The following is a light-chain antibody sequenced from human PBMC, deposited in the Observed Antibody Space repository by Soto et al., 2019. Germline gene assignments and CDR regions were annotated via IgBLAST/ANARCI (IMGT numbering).Light chain of an antibody. V-gene: IGKV3-11*01. CDR2: DAS. CDR3: QQRTNWPRT. J-gene: IGKJ1*01. CDR1: QSVSSY. Sequence: EIVLTQSPATLSLSPGERATLSCRASQSVSSYLAWYQHQPGQAPRLLIYDASNRATGIPARFSGSESGTDFTSTITSLEPDDFAVYYCQQRTNWPRTFGQATKGHI.